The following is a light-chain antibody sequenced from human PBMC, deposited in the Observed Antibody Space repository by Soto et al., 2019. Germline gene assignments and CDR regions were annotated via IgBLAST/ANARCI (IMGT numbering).Light chain of an antibody. CDR3: LQYDIMPLT. CDR2: DAS. V-gene: IGKV1-33*01. Sequence: DIQMTQSPSSLSASVGDRVTITCQASQDISNYLNWYQQKPGKAPKLLIYDASNLETGVPSRFSGSGSGTHFTFSISSLQPEDSATYYCLQYDIMPLTFGGGTKVQIK. CDR1: QDISNY. J-gene: IGKJ4*01.